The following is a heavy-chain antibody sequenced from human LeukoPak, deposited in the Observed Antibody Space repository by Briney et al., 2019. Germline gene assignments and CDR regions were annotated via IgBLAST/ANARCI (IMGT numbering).Heavy chain of an antibody. CDR2: INCNSGDT. CDR3: GRTWIEVWTPDFDY. Sequence: ASVKVSCKASGYTFSAYNIHWVRQAPGHGLEWMGRINCNSGDTKYAQKFQGRVTMTRDMSMSTVYMELSGLRSDDTAVFFCGRTWIEVWTPDFDYWGQGTLVTVSS. V-gene: IGHV1-2*06. D-gene: IGHD3-22*01. CDR1: GYTFSAYN. J-gene: IGHJ4*02.